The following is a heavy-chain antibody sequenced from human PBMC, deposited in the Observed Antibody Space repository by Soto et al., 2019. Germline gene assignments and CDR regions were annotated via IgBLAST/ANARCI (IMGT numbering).Heavy chain of an antibody. V-gene: IGHV3-21*01. CDR2: ISVSSTYI. CDR3: ARGQGRGYATEGYYCLDY. D-gene: IGHD2-2*01. CDR1: GFTFSSHT. J-gene: IGHJ4*01. Sequence: EVQVVESGGALVKPGESLRLSCAASGFTFSSHTMNWVRQAPGKGLEWVSSISVSSTYIYYADSVKGRFTISRDNAEKSAYRRMNSLRDEDTAVYYCARGQGRGYATEGYYCLDYWGHGTLVTVSS.